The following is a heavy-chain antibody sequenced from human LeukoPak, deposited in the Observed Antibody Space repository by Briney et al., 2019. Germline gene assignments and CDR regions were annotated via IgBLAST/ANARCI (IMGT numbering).Heavy chain of an antibody. CDR2: ISSSSSTI. V-gene: IGHV3-48*01. Sequence: GGSLRLSCAVSGLTFSSHSMNWVRQAPGKGLEWVSYISSSSSTIYYADSVKGRFTISRDNAKNSLYLQMNSLRAEDTAVYYCARGIVVVPAAMMDLYYFDYWGQGTLVTVSS. CDR1: GLTFSSHS. CDR3: ARGIVVVPAAMMDLYYFDY. D-gene: IGHD2-2*01. J-gene: IGHJ4*02.